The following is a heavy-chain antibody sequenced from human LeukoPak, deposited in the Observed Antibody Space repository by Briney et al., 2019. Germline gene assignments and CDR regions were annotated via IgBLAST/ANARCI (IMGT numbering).Heavy chain of an antibody. CDR2: ISAYNGNT. CDR3: AREPYYYGSGSYLDY. Sequence: GASVKVSCKASGYTFTSYGISWVRQAPGQGLEWMGWISAYNGNTNYAQKLQGRVTMTTDTSTSTAYMELRSLRSDDTAVYYCAREPYYYGSGSYLDYWGQGILVTVSS. CDR1: GYTFTSYG. V-gene: IGHV1-18*01. D-gene: IGHD3-10*01. J-gene: IGHJ4*02.